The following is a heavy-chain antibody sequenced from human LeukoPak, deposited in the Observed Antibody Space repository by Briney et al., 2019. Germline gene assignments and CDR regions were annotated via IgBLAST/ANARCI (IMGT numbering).Heavy chain of an antibody. CDR3: ARRGTTYCTVDSCHPNWFDP. CDR2: INGSSSDT. Sequence: PGGSLRLSCAASGFTFSSYSMNWVRQAPGRGLEWISYINGSSSDTKYADSVKGRFTISRDNAKNSVYLLMNSLRAEDTAVYYCARRGTTYCTVDSCHPNWFDPWGQGTLVTVSS. V-gene: IGHV3-21*05. D-gene: IGHD2-15*01. CDR1: GFTFSSYS. J-gene: IGHJ5*02.